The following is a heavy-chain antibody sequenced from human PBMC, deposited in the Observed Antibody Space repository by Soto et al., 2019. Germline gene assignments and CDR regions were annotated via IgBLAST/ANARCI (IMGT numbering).Heavy chain of an antibody. Sequence: QVQLVQSGAEVKTPGASVKISCKASGYSFSASLMQWVRQAPGQTLERMGWINADNGDTKYPQKFQGRVAITRDTSASTAYMELRSLRSEDSAVYYCARRSPRYGIDFWGPGTLVTVSS. CDR3: ARRSPRYGIDF. V-gene: IGHV1-3*01. CDR1: GYSFSASL. J-gene: IGHJ4*02. D-gene: IGHD1-1*01. CDR2: INADNGDT.